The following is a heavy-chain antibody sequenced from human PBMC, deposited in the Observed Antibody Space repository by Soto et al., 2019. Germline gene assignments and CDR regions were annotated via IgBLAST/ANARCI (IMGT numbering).Heavy chain of an antibody. CDR1: GYTFTSYA. J-gene: IGHJ4*02. CDR3: ASVFFSGSYPYYFDY. D-gene: IGHD1-26*01. V-gene: IGHV1-3*01. CDR2: INAGNGNT. Sequence: ASVKVSCKASGYTFTSYAMHWVRQAPGQRLEWMGWINAGNGNTKYSQKFQGRVTITRDTSASTAYMELSSLRSEDTAVYYYASVFFSGSYPYYFDYWGQGTLVTVSS.